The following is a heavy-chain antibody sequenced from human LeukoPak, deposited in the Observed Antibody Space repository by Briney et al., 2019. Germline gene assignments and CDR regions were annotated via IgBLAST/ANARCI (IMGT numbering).Heavy chain of an antibody. Sequence: GRSLRLSCAASGFSFSSYAIHWVRQAPGKGLEWVAVISYDGNNKYYADSVKGRFTISRDNSKNTLHLQMNSLRAEDTAVYFCAKRGVVIRVILVGFHKEAYYFDSWGQGALVTVSS. CDR3: AKRGVVIRVILVGFHKEAYYFDS. J-gene: IGHJ4*02. D-gene: IGHD3-22*01. V-gene: IGHV3-30*07. CDR1: GFSFSSYA. CDR2: ISYDGNNK.